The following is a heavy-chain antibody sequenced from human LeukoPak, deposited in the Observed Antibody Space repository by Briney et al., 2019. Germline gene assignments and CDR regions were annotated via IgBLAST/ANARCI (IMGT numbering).Heavy chain of an antibody. Sequence: GGSLRLSCAASGFTFSSYWMHWVRQVPGKGLVWVSRINSDGSTTTYADSVKGRFTISRDNAKNTLYLQMNSLRAEDTAVYFCAYYSGPPSSYFDYWGQGTLVTVSS. CDR1: GFTFSSYW. CDR2: INSDGSTT. J-gene: IGHJ4*02. D-gene: IGHD5-12*01. CDR3: AYYSGPPSSYFDY. V-gene: IGHV3-74*01.